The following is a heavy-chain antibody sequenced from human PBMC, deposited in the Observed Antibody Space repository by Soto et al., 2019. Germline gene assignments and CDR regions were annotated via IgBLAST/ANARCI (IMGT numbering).Heavy chain of an antibody. CDR3: ARENIVATIFDY. J-gene: IGHJ4*02. CDR2: IYYSGST. V-gene: IGHV4-59*01. D-gene: IGHD5-12*01. Sequence: ASETLSLTCTVSGGSISSYYWSWIRQPPGKGLEWIGYIYYSGSTNYNPSLKSRVTISVDTSKNQFSLKLSSVTAADTAVYYCARENIVATIFDYWGQGTLVTVS. CDR1: GGSISSYY.